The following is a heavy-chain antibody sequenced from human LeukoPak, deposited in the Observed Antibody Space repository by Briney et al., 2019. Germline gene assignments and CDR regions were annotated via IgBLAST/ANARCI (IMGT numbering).Heavy chain of an antibody. V-gene: IGHV3-30-3*01. Sequence: PGGSLRLSCAASGFTFSSYAMSWVRQAPGKGLEWVAVISYDGSNKYYADSVKGRFTISRDNSKNTLYLQMNSLRAEDTAVYYCARPPDCSSTSCYDYYYYYGMDVWGQGTTVTVSS. CDR1: GFTFSSYA. CDR2: ISYDGSNK. D-gene: IGHD2-2*01. J-gene: IGHJ6*02. CDR3: ARPPDCSSTSCYDYYYYYGMDV.